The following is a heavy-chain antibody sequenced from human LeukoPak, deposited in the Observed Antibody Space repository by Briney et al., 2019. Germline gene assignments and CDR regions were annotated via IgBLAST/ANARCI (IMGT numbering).Heavy chain of an antibody. CDR2: IKQGGSDK. CDR3: ARDTFGL. CDR1: GFTLSNHW. J-gene: IGHJ4*02. V-gene: IGHV3-7*01. Sequence: GGSLRLSCEASGFTLSNHWMTWVRQAPGKGLEWVATIKQGGSDKFYVDSVKGRFTISGENAKNSLYLEMNSLRVEDTAVYYCARDTFGLWGQGTLVTVSS. D-gene: IGHD2/OR15-2a*01.